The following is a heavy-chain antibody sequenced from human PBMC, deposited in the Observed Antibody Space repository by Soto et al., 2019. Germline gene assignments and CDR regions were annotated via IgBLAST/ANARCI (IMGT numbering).Heavy chain of an antibody. CDR1: GFDCKNYG. CDR3: ASHIASPGKYFQH. CDR2: ISGSGDST. V-gene: IGHV3-23*01. J-gene: IGHJ1*01. D-gene: IGHD6-13*01. Sequence: PGGSLRLSCAASGFDCKNYGVNWCRQAPGKGLEWVAGISGSGDSTYYGDSVKGRFTISRDNSLHTVYLQMDGLRADDTAIYYCASHIASPGKYFQHWGQGTLVTVSS.